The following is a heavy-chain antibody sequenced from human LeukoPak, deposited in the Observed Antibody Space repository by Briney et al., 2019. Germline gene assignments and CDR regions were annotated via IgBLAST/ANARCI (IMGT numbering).Heavy chain of an antibody. D-gene: IGHD3-3*01. J-gene: IGHJ6*02. V-gene: IGHV3-21*01. CDR3: ARASQAWSQQGYYGMDV. Sequence: GGSLRLSCAASGFTFSSYSMNWVRQAPGKGLEWVSSISSSSSYIYYADSVKGRFTISRDNAKNSLYLQMNSLRAEDTAVYYCARASQAWSQQGYYGMDVWGQGTTVTVSS. CDR1: GFTFSSYS. CDR2: ISSSSSYI.